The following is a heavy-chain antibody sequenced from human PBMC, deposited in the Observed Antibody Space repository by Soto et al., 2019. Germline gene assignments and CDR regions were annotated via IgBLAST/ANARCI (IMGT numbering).Heavy chain of an antibody. D-gene: IGHD3-16*02. CDR1: GFKFSFFA. Sequence: QVQLVESGGGVVQPGTSLRLSCAASGFKFSFFAMHWVRQAPGKGLEWVAVISYDGSEKYYADSVKGRFSISRDNSKNTLTLQMNSLRPDDTAVYFCANALGELSPESYDYWGQGTLITVSS. V-gene: IGHV3-30*18. CDR2: ISYDGSEK. J-gene: IGHJ4*02. CDR3: ANALGELSPESYDY.